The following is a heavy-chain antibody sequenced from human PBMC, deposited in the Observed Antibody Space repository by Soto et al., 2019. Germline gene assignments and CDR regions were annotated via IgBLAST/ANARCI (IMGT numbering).Heavy chain of an antibody. J-gene: IGHJ6*02. CDR1: GGSISSYY. Sequence: PSGSLSLTCAVSGGSISSYYWTWIRQPPGKGLEWIGYIYYSGSTNYNPSLKSRVTISVDTSKNQFSLKLSSVTAADTAVYYCAREWFGELLYRYGMDVWGQGTTVTVSS. D-gene: IGHD3-10*01. CDR2: IYYSGST. CDR3: AREWFGELLYRYGMDV. V-gene: IGHV4-59*12.